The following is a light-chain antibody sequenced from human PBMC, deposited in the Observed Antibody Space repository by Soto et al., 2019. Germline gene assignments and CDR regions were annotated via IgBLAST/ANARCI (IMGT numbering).Light chain of an antibody. V-gene: IGKV1-5*03. CDR3: QQFNSYT. J-gene: IGKJ2*01. CDR1: QSIGFW. CDR2: KAS. Sequence: DIQLTQSPSTLSASVGDRITITCRASQSIGFWLAWYQQKPGKAPKRLIFKASNLDHGVPSRFSGSGSGTQFTRSISSLQPDDFATYYCQQFNSYTFGQGTKLEIK.